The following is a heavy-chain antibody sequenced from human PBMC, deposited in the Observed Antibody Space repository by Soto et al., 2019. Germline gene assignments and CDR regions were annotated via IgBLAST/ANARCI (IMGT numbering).Heavy chain of an antibody. CDR2: ISAYNGNT. Sequence: GASVKGDWKGAGGGFSSYVSSWVRQAPGQGLEWMGWISAYNGNTNYAQKLQGRVTMTTDTSTSTAYMELRSLRSDDTALYCCARDAAVGLFDYWGQGTLVTVSS. V-gene: IGHV1-18*01. CDR1: GGGFSSYV. D-gene: IGHD1-26*01. J-gene: IGHJ4*02. CDR3: ARDAAVGLFDY.